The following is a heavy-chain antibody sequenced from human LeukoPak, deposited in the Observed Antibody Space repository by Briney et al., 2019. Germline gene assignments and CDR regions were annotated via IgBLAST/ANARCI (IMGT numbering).Heavy chain of an antibody. D-gene: IGHD5-24*01. J-gene: IGHJ3*02. V-gene: IGHV1-69*05. CDR1: GGTFSSYA. CDR2: IIPIFGTA. Sequence: GALVKVSFKASGGTFSSYAISWVRQAPGQGLEWMGGIIPIFGTANYAQKFQGRVTITTDESTSTAYMELSSLRSEDTAVYYCARAVEMATIGAFDIWGQGAMVTVSS. CDR3: ARAVEMATIGAFDI.